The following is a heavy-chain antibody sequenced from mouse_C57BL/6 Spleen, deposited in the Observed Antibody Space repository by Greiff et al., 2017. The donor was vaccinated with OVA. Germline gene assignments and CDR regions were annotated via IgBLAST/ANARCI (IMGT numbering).Heavy chain of an antibody. V-gene: IGHV1-42*01. J-gene: IGHJ3*01. Sequence: VQLQQSGPELVKPGASVKISCKASGYSFTGYYMNWVKQSPEKSLEWIGEINPSTGGTTYNQKFKAKATLTVDKSSSTAYMQLKSLTSEDSAVYDCARSPFYDYGFAYWGQGTLVTVSA. CDR2: INPSTGGT. CDR1: GYSFTGYY. D-gene: IGHD2-4*01. CDR3: ARSPFYDYGFAY.